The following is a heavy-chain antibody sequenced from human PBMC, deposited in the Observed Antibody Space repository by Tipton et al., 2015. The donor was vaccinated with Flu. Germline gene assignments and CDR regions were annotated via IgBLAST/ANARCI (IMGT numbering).Heavy chain of an antibody. Sequence: TLSLTCAVYGGSFSGYYWSWIRQPPGKGLEWIGEINHSGSTNYNPSLKSRVTISVDTSKNQFSLKLSSVTAADTAVYYCARGHRLRYCSGGSCYSWGRYYFDYWGQGTLVTVSS. V-gene: IGHV4-34*01. D-gene: IGHD2-15*01. CDR2: INHSGST. CDR3: ARGHRLRYCSGGSCYSWGRYYFDY. J-gene: IGHJ4*02. CDR1: GGSFSGYY.